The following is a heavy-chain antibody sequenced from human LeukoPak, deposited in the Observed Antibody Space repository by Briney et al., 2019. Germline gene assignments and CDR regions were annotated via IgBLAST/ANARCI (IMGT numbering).Heavy chain of an antibody. CDR3: ASGRDSSGYSYFNK. J-gene: IGHJ4*02. D-gene: IGHD3-22*01. CDR2: INTDESST. Sequence: PGGSLRLSCAASGFTFSIYWMHWVRQAPGKGLAWVSHINTDESSTTYADSVKGRFTISRDNAKNTLYLQMNSLRAEDTAVYYCASGRDSSGYSYFNKWGQGTLVTVSS. CDR1: GFTFSIYW. V-gene: IGHV3-74*03.